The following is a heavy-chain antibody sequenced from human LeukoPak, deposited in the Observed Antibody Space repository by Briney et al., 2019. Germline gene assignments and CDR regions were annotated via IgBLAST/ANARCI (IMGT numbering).Heavy chain of an antibody. V-gene: IGHV4-59*01. CDR3: ARRRWGSLRPVGAFDI. J-gene: IGHJ3*02. CDR2: IYYSGST. CDR1: GGSISSYY. Sequence: PSETLSLTCTVSGGSISSYYWSWIRQPPGKGLEWIGYIYYSGSTNYNPSLKSRVTISVDTSKNQFSLKLSSVTAADTAVYYCARRRWGSLRPVGAFDIWGQGTMVTVSS. D-gene: IGHD5-24*01.